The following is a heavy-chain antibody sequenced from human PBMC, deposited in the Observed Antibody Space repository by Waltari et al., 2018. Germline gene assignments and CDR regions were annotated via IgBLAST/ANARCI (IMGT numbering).Heavy chain of an antibody. CDR2: SIPILGIA. CDR1: GGTFSSYT. V-gene: IGHV1-69*02. CDR3: ARVVNDILTMDY. D-gene: IGHD3-9*01. Sequence: QVQLVQSGAEVKKPGSSVKVSCKASGGTFSSYTISWVRQAPGQGLEWMGRSIPILGIANYAQKIQGRVTITADKSTSTAYMELSSLRSEDTAVYYCARVVNDILTMDYWGQGTLVTVSS. J-gene: IGHJ4*02.